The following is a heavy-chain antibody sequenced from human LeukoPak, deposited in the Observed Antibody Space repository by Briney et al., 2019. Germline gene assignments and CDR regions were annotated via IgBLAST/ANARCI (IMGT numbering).Heavy chain of an antibody. CDR1: GFTFSSYG. CDR3: AKDAPAVAGAFDY. J-gene: IGHJ4*02. Sequence: PGGSLRLSCAASGFTFSSYGMHGVRQAPGKGLEWGAVISYDGSNKYYADSVKGRFTISRDNSKNTLYLQMNSLRAEDTAVYYCAKDAPAVAGAFDYWGQGTLVTVSS. CDR2: ISYDGSNK. D-gene: IGHD6-19*01. V-gene: IGHV3-30*18.